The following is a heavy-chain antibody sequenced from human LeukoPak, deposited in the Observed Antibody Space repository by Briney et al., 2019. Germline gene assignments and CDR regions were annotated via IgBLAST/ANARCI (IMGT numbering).Heavy chain of an antibody. CDR1: GFTFSSYS. D-gene: IGHD6-19*01. J-gene: IGHJ5*02. Sequence: PGGSLRLSCAASGFTFSSYSMNWVRQAPGKGLEWVSSISGSSSYIYYADSAKGRFTISRDNAKNSLYLQMNSLRAEDTAVYYCARDPVAPAWGQGTLVTVSS. CDR3: ARDPVAPA. V-gene: IGHV3-21*01. CDR2: ISGSSSYI.